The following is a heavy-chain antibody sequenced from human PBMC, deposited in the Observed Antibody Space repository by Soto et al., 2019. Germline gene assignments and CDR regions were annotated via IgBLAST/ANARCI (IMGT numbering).Heavy chain of an antibody. CDR2: IKSDRSST. J-gene: IGHJ4*02. CDR3: ARDRGGVSDY. D-gene: IGHD2-8*02. Sequence: EVQLVESGGGLVQPGGSLRLSCVASGFTFSSYWMYWVRQAPGKGLVWVARIKSDRSSTDHADSVKGRFTISRDNARNTLYVQMNSLRAEDTAVYYCARDRGGVSDYWGKGTLVTVSA. V-gene: IGHV3-74*01. CDR1: GFTFSSYW.